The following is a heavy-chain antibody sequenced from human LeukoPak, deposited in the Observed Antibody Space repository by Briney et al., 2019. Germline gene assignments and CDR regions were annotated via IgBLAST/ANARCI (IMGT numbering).Heavy chain of an antibody. CDR1: GGSISSYF. CDR2: IYFSGST. J-gene: IGHJ4*02. V-gene: IGHV4-59*06. CDR3: ARRPLSYGSGSWGYFDY. Sequence: PSETLSLTCAVSGGSISSYFWTWIRQHPGKGLEWIGYIYFSGSTYYNPSLKSRVTISVDTSENQFSLKLSSVTAADTAIYYCARRPLSYGSGSWGYFDYWGQGILVIVSS. D-gene: IGHD3-10*01.